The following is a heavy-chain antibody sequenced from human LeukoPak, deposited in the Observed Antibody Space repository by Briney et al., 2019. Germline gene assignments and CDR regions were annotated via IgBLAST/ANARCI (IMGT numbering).Heavy chain of an antibody. D-gene: IGHD5-18*01. CDR1: GYSFIIHW. CDR3: ARITASYYYYYMDV. CDR2: IYPGDSDT. Sequence: GESLKISRKCSGYSFIIHWIGWVGHMPGKGLEWMGNIYPGDSDTRYSPSFQGQVTISAGQSISTAYLQWGSLKGSDPAMYFCARITASYYYYYMDVWGKGTTVTVS. V-gene: IGHV5-51*01. J-gene: IGHJ6*03.